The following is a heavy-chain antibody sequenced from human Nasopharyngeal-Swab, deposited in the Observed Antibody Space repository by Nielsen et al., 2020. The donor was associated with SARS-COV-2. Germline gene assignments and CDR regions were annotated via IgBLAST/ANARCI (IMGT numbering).Heavy chain of an antibody. CDR3: AVDYGDYDSYYGMDV. CDR1: GYTFKSFA. J-gene: IGHJ6*02. D-gene: IGHD4-17*01. CDR2: ISAYNGNT. V-gene: IGHV1-18*01. Sequence: ASVKVSCKASGYTFKSFAVNWVRQAPGQGLEWMGWISAYNGNTNYAQNLQGRVTMTTDTSTSTVDTELRSLRSDDTAVYYCAVDYGDYDSYYGMDVLGQGTTVTVSS.